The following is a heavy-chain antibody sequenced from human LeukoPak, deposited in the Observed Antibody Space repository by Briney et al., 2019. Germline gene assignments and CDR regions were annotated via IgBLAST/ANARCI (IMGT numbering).Heavy chain of an antibody. V-gene: IGHV5-51*01. CDR3: ARRSYYYNSQDAFDF. Sequence: GESLRISCKTPGYSFTSYLIAWVRQMPGKGLEWMGIIFPGDSSIKYSPSFQGRITISADKSISTTYLQWSSLQAADTAMFYCARRSYYYNSQDAFDFWGQGTMVTVSS. CDR2: IFPGDSSI. D-gene: IGHD3-10*01. J-gene: IGHJ3*01. CDR1: GYSFTSYL.